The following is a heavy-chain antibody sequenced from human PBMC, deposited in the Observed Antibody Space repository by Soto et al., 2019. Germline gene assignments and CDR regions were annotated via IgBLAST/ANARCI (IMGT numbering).Heavy chain of an antibody. CDR2: INHSGST. J-gene: IGHJ4*02. D-gene: IGHD3-22*01. CDR1: GGSFSGYY. CDR3: ARHGIRYYYDSSGYNDY. Sequence: SETLSLTCAVYGGSFSGYYWSWIRQPPGKGLEWIGEINHSGSTNYNPSLKSRVTISVDTSKNQFSLKLSSVTAADTAVYYCARHGIRYYYDSSGYNDYWGQGTLVTVSS. V-gene: IGHV4-34*01.